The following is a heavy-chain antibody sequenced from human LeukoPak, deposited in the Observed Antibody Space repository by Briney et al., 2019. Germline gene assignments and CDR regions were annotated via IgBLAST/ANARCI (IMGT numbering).Heavy chain of an antibody. J-gene: IGHJ3*02. CDR2: IIPILGTA. Sequence: SVKVSCKASGGTFSSYAINWVRQAPGQGLEWMAGIIPILGTANNAQKFQGRVTITADESTSTAYMELSSLRSEDTAVYYCATSITMIVVVRGAFDIWGQATRVTVSS. D-gene: IGHD3-22*01. CDR1: GGTFSSYA. V-gene: IGHV1-69*13. CDR3: ATSITMIVVVRGAFDI.